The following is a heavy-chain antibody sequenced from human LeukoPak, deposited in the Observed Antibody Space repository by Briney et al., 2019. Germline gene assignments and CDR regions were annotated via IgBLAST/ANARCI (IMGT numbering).Heavy chain of an antibody. Sequence: SGGSLRLSCAASGFTFSSYSMNWVRQAPGKGLEWVSSISSSSSYIYYADSVRGRFTISRDNAKNSLYLQMNSLRAEDTAVYYCARDEDYGAFDIWGQGTMVTVSS. CDR3: ARDEDYGAFDI. CDR2: ISSSSSYI. D-gene: IGHD4-17*01. CDR1: GFTFSSYS. V-gene: IGHV3-21*01. J-gene: IGHJ3*02.